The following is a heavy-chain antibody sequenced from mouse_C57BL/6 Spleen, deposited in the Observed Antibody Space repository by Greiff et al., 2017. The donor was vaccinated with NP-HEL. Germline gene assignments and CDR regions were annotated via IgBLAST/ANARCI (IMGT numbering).Heavy chain of an antibody. CDR2: ISSGGDYI. D-gene: IGHD2-1*01. CDR3: TTIYYGNFWFAY. Sequence: EVHLVESGEGLVKPGGSLKLSCAASGFTFSSYAMSWVRQTPEKRLEWVAYISSGGDYIYYADTVKGRFTISRDNARNTLYLQMSSLKSEDTAMYYCTTIYYGNFWFAYWGQGTLVTVSA. V-gene: IGHV5-9-1*02. CDR1: GFTFSSYA. J-gene: IGHJ3*01.